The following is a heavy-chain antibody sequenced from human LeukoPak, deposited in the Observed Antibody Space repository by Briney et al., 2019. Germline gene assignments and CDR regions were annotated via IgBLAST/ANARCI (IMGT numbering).Heavy chain of an antibody. J-gene: IGHJ4*02. D-gene: IGHD2-15*01. CDR3: ARDVGGGPFFDY. V-gene: IGHV4-59*01. Sequence: SETLSLTCTVSGGSMSSFYWGWIRQPPGKGLEWIGYIYYRGSTDYNPSLKSRVTISLDTSKNQFSLKLSSVTAADTAVYYCARDVGGGPFFDYWGQGTLVTVSS. CDR2: IYYRGST. CDR1: GGSMSSFY.